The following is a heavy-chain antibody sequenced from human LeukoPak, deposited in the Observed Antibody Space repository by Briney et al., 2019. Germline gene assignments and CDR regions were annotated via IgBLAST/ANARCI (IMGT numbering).Heavy chain of an antibody. V-gene: IGHV3-11*06. D-gene: IGHD1-1*01. CDR2: IGIDSGNT. Sequence: GGSLRLSWTAAGFPFSEYSMNWVRQAPGEVLEWISYIGIDSGNTKYADSVRGRFTISADKAKNSLYLQMNSLRVEDTAVYYCARDHNYAFDNWGQGTLVSVSS. CDR3: ARDHNYAFDN. J-gene: IGHJ4*02. CDR1: GFPFSEYS.